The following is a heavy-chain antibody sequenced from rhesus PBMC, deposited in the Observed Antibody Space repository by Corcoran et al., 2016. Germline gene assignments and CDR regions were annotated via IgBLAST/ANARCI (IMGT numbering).Heavy chain of an antibody. D-gene: IGHD3-28*01. V-gene: IGHV4-93*01. Sequence: QVQLQESGPSVVKPSETLSLTCAVSGGSISSSTWWSWMRPSPGQGLEWIGGIYGSGGSTEDHPSLKSRVTISKDTSKNQFSLKLSSVTAADTAVYYCARVGDSGYYYFDYWGQGVLVTVSS. CDR2: IYGSGGST. CDR1: GGSISSSTW. J-gene: IGHJ4*01. CDR3: ARVGDSGYYYFDY.